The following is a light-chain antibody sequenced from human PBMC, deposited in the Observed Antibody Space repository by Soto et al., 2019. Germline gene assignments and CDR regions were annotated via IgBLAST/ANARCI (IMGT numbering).Light chain of an antibody. J-gene: IGLJ2*01. V-gene: IGLV1-44*01. CDR2: RDN. Sequence: QSVLTQSPSASGTPGQTVTISCSGSSSNIGSSTVNWYQHVPGTASKLLIYRDNERLSGFPDRISASKSGTSASLVISGLQSEDEADYYCASWDVSLDGVVFGGGTKLTVL. CDR3: ASWDVSLDGVV. CDR1: SSNIGSST.